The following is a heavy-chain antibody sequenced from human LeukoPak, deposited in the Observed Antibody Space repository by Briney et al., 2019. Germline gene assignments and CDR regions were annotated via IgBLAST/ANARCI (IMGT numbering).Heavy chain of an antibody. CDR1: GFIFSTYS. J-gene: IGHJ4*02. V-gene: IGHV3-48*02. CDR2: ISSSSSTI. Sequence: GGSLRLSCAASGFIFSTYSMNWVRQGPGKGLEWVSYISSSSSTIYYADSVKGRFTISRDNAKNSLYLQMNSLRDEDTGVYYCARHLSSGGNYWGQGTLVTVSP. CDR3: ARHLSSGGNY. D-gene: IGHD6-19*01.